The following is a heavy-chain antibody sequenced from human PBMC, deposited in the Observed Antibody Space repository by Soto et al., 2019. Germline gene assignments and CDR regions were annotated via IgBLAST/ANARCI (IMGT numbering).Heavy chain of an antibody. CDR1: GFTFRRYA. CDR2: ISSNGGST. J-gene: IGHJ3*02. CDR3: ARVLSSHDNYAIDI. V-gene: IGHV3-64*01. D-gene: IGHD6-6*01. Sequence: EVQLVESGGGLVQPGGSLRLYCAASGFTFRRYAMHWVRQAPGKGLEYVSAISSNGGSTYYANSVKGRFTISRDNSKNTLHLQMGSLRAEDMAVYYCARVLSSHDNYAIDIWGQGTMVTVSS.